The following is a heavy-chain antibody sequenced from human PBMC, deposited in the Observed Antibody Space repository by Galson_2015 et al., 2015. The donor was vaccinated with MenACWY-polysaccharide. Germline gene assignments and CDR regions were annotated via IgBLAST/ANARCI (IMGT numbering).Heavy chain of an antibody. CDR2: IGYDGNNK. Sequence: SLRLSCAASGFTFSSYGMHWVRQAPGKGLEWVAFIGYDGNNKYYTDYVKGRFTISRDNSKNTLYLQVNSLRAEDTAVYYCAKDRHSSATDEDYWGQGTLVTVSS. V-gene: IGHV3-30*02. J-gene: IGHJ4*02. CDR3: AKDRHSSATDEDY. CDR1: GFTFSSYG. D-gene: IGHD3-22*01.